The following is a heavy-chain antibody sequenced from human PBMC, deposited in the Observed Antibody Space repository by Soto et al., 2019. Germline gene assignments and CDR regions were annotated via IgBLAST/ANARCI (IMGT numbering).Heavy chain of an antibody. V-gene: IGHV1-8*01. Sequence: ASVKVSCKASGYTFTSYDINWVRQATGQGLEWMGWMNPNSGNTGYAQKFQGRVTMTRNTSISTAYMELSSLRSEDTAVYYCSRGGCLIPDTCYYYYYGMDVWGQGTTVTVSS. CDR2: MNPNSGNT. J-gene: IGHJ6*02. CDR3: SRGGCLIPDTCYYYYYGMDV. D-gene: IGHD2-2*02. CDR1: GYTFTSYD.